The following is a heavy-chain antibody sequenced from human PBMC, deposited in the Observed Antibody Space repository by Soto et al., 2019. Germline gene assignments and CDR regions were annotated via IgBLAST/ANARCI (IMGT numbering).Heavy chain of an antibody. Sequence: QVQLVQSGAEVKKPGASVKVSCKASGYTFTGYYMHWVRQAPGQGLEWMGWINPNSGGTNFAQKFQVRVTMTRDTSISTAYMEVSRLRSDDTAVYYCARDEVSSVIAAVGYWGQGTLVTVSS. CDR2: INPNSGGT. D-gene: IGHD6-13*01. J-gene: IGHJ4*02. V-gene: IGHV1-2*02. CDR3: ARDEVSSVIAAVGY. CDR1: GYTFTGYY.